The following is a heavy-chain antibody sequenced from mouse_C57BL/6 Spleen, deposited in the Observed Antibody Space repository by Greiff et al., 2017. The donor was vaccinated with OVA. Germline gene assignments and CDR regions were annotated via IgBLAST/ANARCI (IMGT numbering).Heavy chain of an antibody. CDR1: GYTFTSYG. V-gene: IGHV1-81*01. CDR2: NFPRSGNT. Sequence: QVQLQQSGAELARPGASVKLSCKASGYTFTSYGISWVKQRTGQGLEWIGENFPRSGNTYYNETFKGQATLTADKSSSTAYMELRILTSEDSAVYCCARSGSSLDYWGQGTTLTVSS. CDR3: ARSGSSLDY. D-gene: IGHD1-1*01. J-gene: IGHJ2*01.